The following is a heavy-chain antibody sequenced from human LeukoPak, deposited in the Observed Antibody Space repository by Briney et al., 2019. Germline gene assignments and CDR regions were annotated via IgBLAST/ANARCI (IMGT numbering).Heavy chain of an antibody. V-gene: IGHV3-21*01. D-gene: IGHD4-11*01. CDR2: ISSGSKYI. CDR3: ARVRAGLQAFDA. Sequence: PGGSLRLSCAVSGFKFNTHNLNWVRQAPGKGLEWVSSISSGSKYILYADSVKGRFTVSRDNAKNSLYLQMNSLRAEDTAVYYCARVRAGLQAFDAWGRGTLVTVSS. J-gene: IGHJ5*02. CDR1: GFKFNTHN.